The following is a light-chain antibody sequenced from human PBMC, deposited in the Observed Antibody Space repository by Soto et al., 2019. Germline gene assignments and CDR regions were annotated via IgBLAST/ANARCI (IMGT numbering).Light chain of an antibody. Sequence: QSVLTQPASVSGSPGQSITISCTGTSSDVGGYNFVSWYQQHPGNAPKLIIHEVLNRPSGVSSRFSGSKSGNTASLTISGLQAEDDAVYYCCSHSASIHWAFGGGTKVTVL. CDR2: EVL. CDR3: CSHSASIHWA. CDR1: SSDVGGYNF. V-gene: IGLV2-14*03. J-gene: IGLJ3*02.